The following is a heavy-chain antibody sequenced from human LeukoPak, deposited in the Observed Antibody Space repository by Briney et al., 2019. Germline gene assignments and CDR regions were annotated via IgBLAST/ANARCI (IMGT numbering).Heavy chain of an antibody. Sequence: GASVKVSCKASGYTFTSYFIHWVRQAPGQGLEWMGIINPGGDSTSYAQKFQGRVTMTRGTSTSTVYMELRRLRSDDTAVYYCARDFERPDYWGQGTLVTVSS. J-gene: IGHJ4*02. CDR1: GYTFTSYF. V-gene: IGHV1-46*01. CDR3: ARDFERPDY. CDR2: INPGGDST.